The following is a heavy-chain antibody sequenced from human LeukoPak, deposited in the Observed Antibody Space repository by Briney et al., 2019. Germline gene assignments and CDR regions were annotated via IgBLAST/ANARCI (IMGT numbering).Heavy chain of an antibody. CDR2: IYYSGST. Sequence: PSETLSLTCTVSGVSISRYYWNWIRQPPGKGLEWIGYIYYSGSTVYNPSLKSRVTISVDTSKNQFSLKLSSVTAADTAIYYCARDTVPGDSWGQGTLVTVSS. V-gene: IGHV4-59*01. J-gene: IGHJ5*01. D-gene: IGHD4-17*01. CDR3: ARDTVPGDS. CDR1: GVSISRYY.